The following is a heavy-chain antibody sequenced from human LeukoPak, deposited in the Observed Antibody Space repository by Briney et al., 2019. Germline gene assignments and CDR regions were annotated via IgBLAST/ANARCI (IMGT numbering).Heavy chain of an antibody. D-gene: IGHD3-10*01. J-gene: IGHJ5*02. V-gene: IGHV3-30-3*01. Sequence: KSLTLSCAASGFTFSSYARHWVRQAPGKGLVWVVVISYDRSNKYYKDSVKGRFTISRDNSKNTPYLQMNSLSAAATAVYYCARDPITLVRGVMLFALWGEETLV. CDR3: ARDPITLVRGVMLFAL. CDR1: GFTFSSYA. CDR2: ISYDRSNK.